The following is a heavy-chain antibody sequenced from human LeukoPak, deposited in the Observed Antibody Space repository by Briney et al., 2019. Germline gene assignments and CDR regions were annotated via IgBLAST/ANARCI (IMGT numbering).Heavy chain of an antibody. Sequence: SVKVSCKASGGTFSSYAISWVRQAPGQGLEWMGGIIPIFGTANYAQKFQGRVTITADESTSTAYMELSSLRSEDTAVYYCARVRAITIFGVDQRGYFDYWGQGTLVTVSS. J-gene: IGHJ4*02. CDR2: IIPIFGTA. CDR3: ARVRAITIFGVDQRGYFDY. D-gene: IGHD3-3*01. V-gene: IGHV1-69*13. CDR1: GGTFSSYA.